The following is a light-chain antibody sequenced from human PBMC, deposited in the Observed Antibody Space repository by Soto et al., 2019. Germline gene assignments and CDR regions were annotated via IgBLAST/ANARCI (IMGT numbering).Light chain of an antibody. V-gene: IGLV1-40*01. CDR1: SSNIGAGYD. Sequence: QSVLTQPPSVSGAPGQRVTISCTGGSSNIGAGYDVHWYRQRPGTAPKLLIYGNSNRPSGVPDRFSGSKSGTSASLVITGLQAEHEADYYCQSYDSSLSGVVFGGGPKLTVL. J-gene: IGLJ2*01. CDR2: GNS. CDR3: QSYDSSLSGVV.